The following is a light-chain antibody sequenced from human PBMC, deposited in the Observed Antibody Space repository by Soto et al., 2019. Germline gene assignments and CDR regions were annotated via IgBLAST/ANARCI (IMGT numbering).Light chain of an antibody. CDR1: QYINTR. CDR2: DAV. CDR3: QQNGRSPT. J-gene: IGKJ3*01. Sequence: EIVLTQSPATLSSFPGDRVTLSWRASQYINTRLAWYQHRPGQAPRLLIHDAVSRATGIPDRFSGSDSASGTDFTLFISRLEPEDCGVFYCQQNGRSPTFGPGTKVDIK. V-gene: IGKV3-20*01.